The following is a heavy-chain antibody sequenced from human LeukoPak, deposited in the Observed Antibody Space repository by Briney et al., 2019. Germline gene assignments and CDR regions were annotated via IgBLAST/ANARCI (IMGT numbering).Heavy chain of an antibody. Sequence: SETLSLTCAVYGGSFSGYYWSWIRQPPGKGLEWIGESNHSGSTNYNPSLKSRVTISVDTSKNQFSLKLSSVTAADTAVYYCARVAIRLPRYYDSSGYYGARSAFDIWGQGTMVTVSS. CDR1: GGSFSGYY. CDR3: ARVAIRLPRYYDSSGYYGARSAFDI. D-gene: IGHD3-22*01. J-gene: IGHJ3*02. V-gene: IGHV4-34*01. CDR2: SNHSGST.